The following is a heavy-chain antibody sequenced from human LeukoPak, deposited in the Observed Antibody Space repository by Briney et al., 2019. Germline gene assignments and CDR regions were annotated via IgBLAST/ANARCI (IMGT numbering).Heavy chain of an antibody. D-gene: IGHD1-26*01. J-gene: IGHJ4*02. CDR1: GGSFSGYY. CDR2: INHSGST. Sequence: PSGTLSLTCAVYGGSFSGYYWSWIRQPPGKGLEWIGEINHSGSTNYNPSLTSRVTISVDTSKNQFSLKLSSVTAADMAVYYCARGKWEVRFDNWGQGTLVTVSS. V-gene: IGHV4-34*01. CDR3: ARGKWEVRFDN.